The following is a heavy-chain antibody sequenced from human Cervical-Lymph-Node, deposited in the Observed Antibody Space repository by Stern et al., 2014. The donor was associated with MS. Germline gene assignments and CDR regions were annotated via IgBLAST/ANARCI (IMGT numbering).Heavy chain of an antibody. CDR1: GFTFSNTW. CDR2: IKSKTGGETT. V-gene: IGHV3-15*01. D-gene: IGHD3-16*01. J-gene: IGHJ4*02. Sequence: VQLVESGGGLVEPGGSLRLSCAASGFTFSNTWMNWVRQAPGKVLEWVGHIKSKTGGETTDYTAPVKGRFTISRDDSKTTLSLQMNSLKTEDTAVYYCTTEGSGGASTNWGQGTLVTVSS. CDR3: TTEGSGGASTN.